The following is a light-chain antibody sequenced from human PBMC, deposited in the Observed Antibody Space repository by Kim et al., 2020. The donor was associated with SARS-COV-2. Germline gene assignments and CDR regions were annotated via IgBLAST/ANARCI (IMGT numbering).Light chain of an antibody. J-gene: IGKJ1*01. CDR3: QEYDSSART. CDR2: AAS. CDR1: QSISGRY. Sequence: SAGERAALSCGASQSISGRYLAWYQQKPGLAPRLLIYAASTRASGIPARFSGSGSGTDFTLTISRLEPEDFAVYYCQEYDSSARTFGQGTKVDIK. V-gene: IGKV3D-20*01.